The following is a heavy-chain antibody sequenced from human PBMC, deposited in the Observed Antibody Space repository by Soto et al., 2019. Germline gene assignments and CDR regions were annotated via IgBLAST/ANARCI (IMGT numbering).Heavy chain of an antibody. CDR3: TKDIDYGGNSGEAYYGMDV. CDR2: ISWDGGST. J-gene: IGHJ6*02. CDR1: GFTIDDYT. D-gene: IGHD4-17*01. V-gene: IGHV3-43*01. Sequence: GGSLRLSCAASGFTIDDYTMHWVRQAPGKGLEWVSLISWDGGSTYYADSVKGRFTISRDNSKNSLYLQMNSLRTEDTALYYCTKDIDYGGNSGEAYYGMDVWGQGTTVTVSS.